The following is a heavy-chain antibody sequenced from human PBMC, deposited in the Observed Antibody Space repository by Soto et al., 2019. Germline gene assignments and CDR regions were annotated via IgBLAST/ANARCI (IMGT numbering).Heavy chain of an antibody. CDR3: THDYGDYRYYFDY. D-gene: IGHD4-17*01. CDR2: IKSKTDGGTT. Sequence: GGSLRLSCVASGFTFSYARMSWVRQAPGKGPEWVGRIKSKTDGGTTDYPAPVKGRFTLSRDDSKNTVYLQMNSLKTEDTAIYYCTHDYGDYRYYFDYWGQGTLVTVSS. V-gene: IGHV3-15*01. CDR1: GFTFSYAR. J-gene: IGHJ4*02.